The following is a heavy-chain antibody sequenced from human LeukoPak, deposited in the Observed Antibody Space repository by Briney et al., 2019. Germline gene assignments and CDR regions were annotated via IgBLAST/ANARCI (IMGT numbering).Heavy chain of an antibody. CDR2: KKQEGSEQ. Sequence: GGCHSLVHVLDGLSLNTYAVRSVSQEPGRGLELVVNKKQEGSEQYTVDYGKGRFTISRDNAKNSLSLQMNSLRGEDTAVYYCARVVKKDYDVWSAYSGWFDCWGQGTLVTVSS. CDR3: ARVVKKDYDVWSAYSGWFDC. J-gene: IGHJ4*02. D-gene: IGHD3-3*01. V-gene: IGHV3-7*05. CDR1: GLSLNTYA.